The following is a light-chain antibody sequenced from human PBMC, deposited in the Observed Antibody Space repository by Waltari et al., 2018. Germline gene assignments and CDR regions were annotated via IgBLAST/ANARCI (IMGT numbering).Light chain of an antibody. V-gene: IGLV2-14*03. CDR1: SSDVGGYNY. CDR3: SSYTRSSTWV. J-gene: IGLJ3*02. CDR2: DVS. Sequence: QSALTQPASVSGSPGQSITISCTGTSSDVGGYNYVSWYQQHQGKAPKLMIYDVSNRPSAVSARFSGSKAGNTASLTISGLQAEDEADYYCSSYTRSSTWVFGGGTKLTVL.